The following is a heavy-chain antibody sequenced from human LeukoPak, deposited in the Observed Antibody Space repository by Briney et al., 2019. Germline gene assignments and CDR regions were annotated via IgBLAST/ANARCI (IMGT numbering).Heavy chain of an antibody. J-gene: IGHJ4*02. CDR1: GFAFTPFA. Sequence: GGSLRLSCAASGFAFTPFAMTWVRQAPGKGLEWVSTMIGRGETTYYADSVQGRFTISRDNSKNTLYLQMNSLRPEDTAIYYCAKDAGACATPTCYHDSWGQGTLVTVSS. CDR3: AKDAGACATPTCYHDS. V-gene: IGHV3-23*01. D-gene: IGHD2-15*01. CDR2: MIGRGETT.